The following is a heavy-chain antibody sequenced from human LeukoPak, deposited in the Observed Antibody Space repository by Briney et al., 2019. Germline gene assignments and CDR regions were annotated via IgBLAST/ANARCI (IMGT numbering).Heavy chain of an antibody. Sequence: GGSLRLSCAASGFAFSTYAMTWVRQAPEKGLQWVSTISTSGRATYYADSVEGRFTISRDNSKNTLYLQMNSLRADDTAVYYCAKARGSSVYEQFDYWGQGTLVTVSP. CDR1: GFAFSTYA. V-gene: IGHV3-23*01. J-gene: IGHJ4*02. D-gene: IGHD5/OR15-5a*01. CDR3: AKARGSSVYEQFDY. CDR2: ISTSGRAT.